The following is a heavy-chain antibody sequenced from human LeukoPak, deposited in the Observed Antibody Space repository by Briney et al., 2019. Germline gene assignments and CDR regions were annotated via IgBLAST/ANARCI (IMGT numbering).Heavy chain of an antibody. J-gene: IGHJ5*02. CDR1: GGSITGYY. D-gene: IGHD4-11*01. V-gene: IGHV4-59*08. CDR3: ARLSDSNYGWFDP. Sequence: SETLSLTCTVSGGSITGYYWTWIRQPPGKALEWIAYIYYTGSTNYSPSLKSRVTMSVDTSKNQFSLKLSSVAAADTAVYYCARLSDSNYGWFDPWGQATLVTVSS. CDR2: IYYTGST.